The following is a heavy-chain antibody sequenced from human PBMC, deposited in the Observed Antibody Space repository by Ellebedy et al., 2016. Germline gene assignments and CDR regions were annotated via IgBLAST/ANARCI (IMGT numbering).Heavy chain of an antibody. V-gene: IGHV4-34*01. CDR1: GESLSGHY. CDR3: ARGVPLLYCSSTSCPLDY. Sequence: SETLSLTCAVYGESLSGHYWSWIRQSPGKELEWIGEINHSGYTNYNPSLKSRVIISVDTSKNQFSLKLTSVTAADTAVYYCARGVPLLYCSSTSCPLDYWGQGTLVTVSS. J-gene: IGHJ4*02. D-gene: IGHD2-2*01. CDR2: INHSGYT.